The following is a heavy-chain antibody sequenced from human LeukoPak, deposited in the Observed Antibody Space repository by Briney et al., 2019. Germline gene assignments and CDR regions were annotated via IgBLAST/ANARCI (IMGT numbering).Heavy chain of an antibody. V-gene: IGHV4-61*01. Sequence: PSETLSLTCTVSGGSISSNSYYWGWIRQPPGKGLEWIGYIAYNGIPNYNPSLKSRLTISRDTSKNQFSLNLSSVTAADTAVYYCARERHGHPFDSWGQGTLVTVSS. J-gene: IGHJ4*02. CDR3: ARERHGHPFDS. CDR2: IAYNGIP. CDR1: GGSISSNSYY.